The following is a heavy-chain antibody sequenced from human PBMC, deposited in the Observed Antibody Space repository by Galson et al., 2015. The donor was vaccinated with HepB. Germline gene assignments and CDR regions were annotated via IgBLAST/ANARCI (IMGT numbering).Heavy chain of an antibody. CDR3: ARGALVVVVGATQNNWFDP. Sequence: SVKVSCKASGYTFASYSIAWVRQAPGQRLEWMGWISAFNRDTKYAQKFQGRVTMTTDTSTSTAYMELRSLRSDDTAVYYCARGALVVVVGATQNNWFDPWGQGTLVIVSS. D-gene: IGHD2-15*01. CDR2: ISAFNRDT. V-gene: IGHV1-18*01. CDR1: GYTFASYS. J-gene: IGHJ5*02.